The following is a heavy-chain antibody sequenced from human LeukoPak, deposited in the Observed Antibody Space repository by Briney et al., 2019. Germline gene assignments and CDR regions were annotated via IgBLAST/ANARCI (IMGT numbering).Heavy chain of an antibody. D-gene: IGHD3-22*01. V-gene: IGHV4-31*03. Sequence: PSEILSLTCTVSGFSLSSSDYYWSWIRQHPTKGLEWIGYISYSGSTYYNPSLKSRVTISVDTSKNHFSLRLSSVTAADTAVYYCARNFDSYNAFDIWGQGTMVTVSS. CDR2: ISYSGST. J-gene: IGHJ3*02. CDR1: GFSLSSSDYY. CDR3: ARNFDSYNAFDI.